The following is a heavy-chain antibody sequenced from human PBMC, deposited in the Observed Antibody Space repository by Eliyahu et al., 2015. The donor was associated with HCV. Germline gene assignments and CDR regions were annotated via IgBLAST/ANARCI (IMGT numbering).Heavy chain of an antibody. Sequence: XVQLVQSGAEXKKPGASVKVSCKAXGYTXTSYGISWVRPAPGQGLEWMGWISAYNGNTNYAQKLQGRVTMTTDTSTSTAYMELRSLRSDDTAVYYCARDCSGGSCYIRYXDYWGQGTLVTVSS. J-gene: IGHJ4*02. V-gene: IGHV1-18*04. CDR3: ARDCSGGSCYIRYXDY. D-gene: IGHD2-15*01. CDR1: GYTXTSYG. CDR2: ISAYNGNT.